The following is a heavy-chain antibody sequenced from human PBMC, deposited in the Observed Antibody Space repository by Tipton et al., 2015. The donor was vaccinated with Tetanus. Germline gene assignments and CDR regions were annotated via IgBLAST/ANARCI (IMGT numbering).Heavy chain of an antibody. V-gene: IGHV3-72*01. CDR2: ITVKADGYTT. J-gene: IGHJ4*02. CDR1: GFTFSDHY. Sequence: SLRLSCAASGFTFSDHYMDWVRQAPGKGLEWVSRITVKADGYTTMYATSVKGRFTISRDDSKNSLFLQMNSLKIEDTAVYFCARPGYSSASPDYWGQGTLVTVSS. D-gene: IGHD6-25*01. CDR3: ARPGYSSASPDY.